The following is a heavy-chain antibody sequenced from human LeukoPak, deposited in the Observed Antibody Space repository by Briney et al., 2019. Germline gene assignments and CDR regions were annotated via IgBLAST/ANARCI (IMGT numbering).Heavy chain of an antibody. CDR3: ARDSSTFYDYVWGSYRFDY. D-gene: IGHD3-16*02. J-gene: IGHJ4*02. CDR2: INAGNGNT. V-gene: IGHV1-3*03. Sequence: GASVKVSCKASGYTFTSYAMHWVRQAPGQRLEWMGWINAGNGNTKYSQEFQGRVTITRDTSASTAYMELSSLRSEGMAVYYCARDSSTFYDYVWGSYRFDYWGQGTLVTVSS. CDR1: GYTFTSYA.